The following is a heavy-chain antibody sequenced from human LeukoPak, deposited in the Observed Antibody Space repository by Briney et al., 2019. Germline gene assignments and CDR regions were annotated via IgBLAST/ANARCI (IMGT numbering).Heavy chain of an antibody. V-gene: IGHV4-38-2*01. CDR2: IYHSGST. Sequence: MSSETLSLTCAVSGYSISSGYYWGWIRQPPGKGLEWIGSIYHSGSTYYNPSLKSRVTISVDTSKNQFSLKLSSVTAADTAVYYCASSIGSGIVVAPTYLDAFDIWGQGTMVTVSS. CDR1: GYSISSGYY. D-gene: IGHD2-21*01. CDR3: ASSIGSGIVVAPTYLDAFDI. J-gene: IGHJ3*02.